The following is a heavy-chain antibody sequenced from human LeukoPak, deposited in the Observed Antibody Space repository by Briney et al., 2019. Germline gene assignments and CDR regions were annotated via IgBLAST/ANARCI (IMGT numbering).Heavy chain of an antibody. CDR1: AFTFGDYA. D-gene: IGHD5-12*01. CDR2: ITLNSNTI. V-gene: IGHV3-9*01. CDR3: AKRGGTIYSGYDWGSFDN. Sequence: LRLYCAVSAFTFGDYAMTWVRQAPGKGLGWVSVITLNSNTICYADSVKGRFTISRDNAKNSLYLQMNSLRAEDTALYYCAKRGGTIYSGYDWGSFDNWGQGTLVTVSS. J-gene: IGHJ4*02.